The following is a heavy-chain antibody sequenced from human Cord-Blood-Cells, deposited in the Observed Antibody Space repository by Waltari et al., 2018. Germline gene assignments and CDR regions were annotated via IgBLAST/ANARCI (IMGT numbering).Heavy chain of an antibody. J-gene: IGHJ4*02. Sequence: QLQLQESGPGLVKPSETLSLTCTVSGGSISSSSYYWGWIRQPPGKGLEWIGSIYYSGSTYYTPSLKSRVTISVDTSKNQFSMKLSSVTAADTAVYYCARLPGWYSGSYYYFDYWGQGTLVTVSS. CDR3: ARLPGWYSGSYYYFDY. V-gene: IGHV4-39*01. CDR2: IYYSGST. CDR1: GGSISSSSYY. D-gene: IGHD1-26*01.